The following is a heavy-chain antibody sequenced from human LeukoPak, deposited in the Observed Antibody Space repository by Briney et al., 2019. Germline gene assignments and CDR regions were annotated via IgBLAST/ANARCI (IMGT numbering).Heavy chain of an antibody. J-gene: IGHJ4*02. CDR2: IRYDGSNK. CDR3: SYSRSWYSLFDY. D-gene: IGHD6-13*01. V-gene: IGHV3-30*02. CDR1: GFTFSSYG. Sequence: PGGSLRVSCAASGFTFSSYGMHWVRQAPGKGLEWVAFIRYDGSNKYYADSVKGRFTISRDNSKNTLYLQMNSLRAEDTAVYYCSYSRSWYSLFDYWGQGTLVTVSS.